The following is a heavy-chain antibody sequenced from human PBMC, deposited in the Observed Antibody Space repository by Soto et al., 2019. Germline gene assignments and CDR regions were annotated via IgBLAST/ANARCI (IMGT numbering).Heavy chain of an antibody. J-gene: IGHJ4*02. CDR3: EIDTNALHY. Sequence: EVQLVESGGGLVQPGGSLRLSCAASGLIFSNYKMHWVRQAPGKGLVWVSRISTDGSITDYADSVKGRFTVSRDNAKNTLYLQRNSLRVDDTAVYDGEIDTNALHYWGQGTLVTVSS. D-gene: IGHD2-2*01. CDR1: GLIFSNYK. V-gene: IGHV3-74*01. CDR2: ISTDGSIT.